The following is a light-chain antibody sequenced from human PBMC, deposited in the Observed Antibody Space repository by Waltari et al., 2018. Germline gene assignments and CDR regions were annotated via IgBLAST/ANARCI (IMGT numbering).Light chain of an antibody. CDR2: GAS. CDR3: QQYGSSPWT. CDR1: HSVSSSY. V-gene: IGKV3-20*01. J-gene: IGKJ1*01. Sequence: EIVLTQSPGTLSLSPGERATLSCRASHSVSSSYVAWYQQKPGQAPRLLIYGASSRATGIPDRFSGSGSGTDFTLTISRLEPEDFAVYYCQQYGSSPWTFGQGTKVEIK.